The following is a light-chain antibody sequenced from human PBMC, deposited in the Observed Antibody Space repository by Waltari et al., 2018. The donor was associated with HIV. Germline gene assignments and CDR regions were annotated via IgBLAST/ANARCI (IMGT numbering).Light chain of an antibody. J-gene: IGLJ2*01. CDR3: ACWDRSGDYIL. Sequence: SSELTQDPAVSVALGQTVKIACLGDILRTYYASWYRLRPGQAPQLLVYGKNSRPSGIPDRFSASSSGNRAFLTITGARAEDEADYYCACWDRSGDYILFGGGTSLTGL. V-gene: IGLV3-19*01. CDR2: GKN. CDR1: ILRTYY.